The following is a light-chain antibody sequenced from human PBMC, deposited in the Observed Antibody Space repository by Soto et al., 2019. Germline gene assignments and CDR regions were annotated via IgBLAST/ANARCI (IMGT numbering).Light chain of an antibody. CDR2: GAS. V-gene: IGKV3-15*01. Sequence: EIVMTQSPATLSVSPGERATLSCRASQSVSTNLAWYQQKPGLAPRLLIYGASTRATGIPARFSGSGSGTEFSLTSNSLQSEDFAVYYCHHYNNWWAFGQGTKVEIK. CDR1: QSVSTN. J-gene: IGKJ1*01. CDR3: HHYNNWWA.